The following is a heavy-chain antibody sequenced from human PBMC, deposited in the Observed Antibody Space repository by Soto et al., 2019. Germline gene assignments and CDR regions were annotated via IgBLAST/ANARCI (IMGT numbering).Heavy chain of an antibody. J-gene: IGHJ3*02. Sequence: VVSLILSCASSGFTFISYLMSWFRQAPGKGLEWVANIKQDGSEKYYVDSVKGRFTISRDNAKNSLYLQMNSLRAEDTDVYYCPRQNAFDIWGKGPMVNVSS. CDR1: GFTFISYL. CDR2: IKQDGSEK. V-gene: IGHV3-7*01. CDR3: PRQNAFDI.